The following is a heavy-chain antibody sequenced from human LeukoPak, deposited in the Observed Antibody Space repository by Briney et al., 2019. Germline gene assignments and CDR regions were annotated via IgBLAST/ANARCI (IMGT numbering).Heavy chain of an antibody. J-gene: IGHJ6*03. V-gene: IGHV4-34*01. CDR1: GGSFSGYY. Sequence: SETLSLTCAVYGGSFSGYYWSWIRQPPGKGLEWIGEINHSGSTNYNPSLKSRVTISVDTSKNQFSLKLSSVIAADTAVYYCARLKARWIHYYYYMDVWGKGTTVTVSS. CDR2: INHSGST. D-gene: IGHD4-23*01. CDR3: ARLKARWIHYYYYMDV.